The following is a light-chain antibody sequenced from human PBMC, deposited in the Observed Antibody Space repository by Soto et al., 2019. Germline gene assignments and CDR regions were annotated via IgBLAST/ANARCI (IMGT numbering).Light chain of an antibody. J-gene: IGKJ2*01. V-gene: IGKV3-20*01. Sequence: DILLTQSPGTLSLSPGDRATLSCRASQSVSSSYLAWYQHKPGQAPRLLIYGASSRATGVPDRFSGSGSGTDFTLTISRLEPEDVAVFYCQQYGSSPTTFGQGTRLEIK. CDR3: QQYGSSPTT. CDR2: GAS. CDR1: QSVSSSY.